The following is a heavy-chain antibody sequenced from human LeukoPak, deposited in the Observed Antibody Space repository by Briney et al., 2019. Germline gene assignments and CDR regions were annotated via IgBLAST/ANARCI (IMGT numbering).Heavy chain of an antibody. D-gene: IGHD5-12*01. CDR1: GFTFSSYA. V-gene: IGHV3-23*01. CDR3: AKDIYSAYDLARAFDF. Sequence: GGSLRLSCAASGFTFSSYAMSWIRQAPGKGLEWVSSISGSGGSTYYADSVKGRFTISRDNSKSTLDLQMNSLRVEDTALYYCAKDIYSAYDLARAFDFWGQGTLVTVST. CDR2: ISGSGGST. J-gene: IGHJ4*01.